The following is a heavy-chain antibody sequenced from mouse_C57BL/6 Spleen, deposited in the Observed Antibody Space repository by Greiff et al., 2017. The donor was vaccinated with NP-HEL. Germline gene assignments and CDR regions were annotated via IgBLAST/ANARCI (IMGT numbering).Heavy chain of an antibody. D-gene: IGHD1-1*01. V-gene: IGHV1-20*01. CDR3: ARGQIITTVVGRFDY. CDR2: INPYNGDT. Sequence: EVQLQQSGPELVKPGDSVKISCKASGYSFTGYFMNWVMQSHGKSLEWIGRINPYNGDTFYNQKFKGKATLTVDKSSSTAHMELRSLTSEDSAVYYCARGQIITTVVGRFDYWGQGTTLTVSS. CDR1: GYSFTGYF. J-gene: IGHJ2*01.